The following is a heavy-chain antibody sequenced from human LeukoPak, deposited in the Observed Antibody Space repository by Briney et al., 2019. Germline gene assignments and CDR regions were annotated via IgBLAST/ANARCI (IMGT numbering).Heavy chain of an antibody. V-gene: IGHV4-59*08. Sequence: PSETLSLTCTVSGGSITIYFCHWTRQPPGKGLECIGFVYCAGSTKYNPSLKSRVTISVDTSENQFSLRLSSVTAADTAVYYCARGSLGREVSAFFKNWGQGILVTVSS. J-gene: IGHJ1*01. D-gene: IGHD5/OR15-5a*01. CDR1: GGSITIYF. CDR3: ARGSLGREVSAFFKN. CDR2: VYCAGST.